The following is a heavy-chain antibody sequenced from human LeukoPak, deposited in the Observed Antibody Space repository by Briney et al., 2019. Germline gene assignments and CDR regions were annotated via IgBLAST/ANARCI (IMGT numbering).Heavy chain of an antibody. CDR1: GGSISSYY. V-gene: IGHV4-59*08. CDR2: IYHSGNT. CDR3: ARSIIVVVAAGALDI. J-gene: IGHJ3*02. D-gene: IGHD2-21*02. Sequence: SETLSLTCTVSGGSISSYYWSWIRQPPGKGLEWIGYIYHSGNTNSNPSLKSRVTISVDTTKNQFSLKLSSVTAADTAVYYCARSIIVVVAAGALDIWGQGTMVTVS.